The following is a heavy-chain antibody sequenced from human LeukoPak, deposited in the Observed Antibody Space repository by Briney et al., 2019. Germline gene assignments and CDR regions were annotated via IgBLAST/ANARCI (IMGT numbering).Heavy chain of an antibody. D-gene: IGHD2-2*01. CDR3: GRLNLPAVSGAFDY. CDR1: GCSISTYY. J-gene: IGHJ4*02. Sequence: PSETLSLTCTVSGCSISTYYWSWIRQPAGKGLEWIGGIHSSGTNQYNPSLRSRVTLLIDTSKNQFSLKLSSVTAADTDVYYCGRLNLPAVSGAFDYWGQGTLVTVSS. CDR2: IHSSGTN. V-gene: IGHV4-4*07.